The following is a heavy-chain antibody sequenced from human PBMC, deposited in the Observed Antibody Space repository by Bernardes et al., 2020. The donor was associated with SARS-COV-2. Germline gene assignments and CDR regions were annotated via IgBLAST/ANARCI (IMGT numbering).Heavy chain of an antibody. D-gene: IGHD3-10*01. CDR3: ARDRGSTFGIDY. CDR1: GGSINSGGFY. CDR2: IDFRGST. J-gene: IGHJ4*02. Sequence: SETLSLTCTVSGGSINSGGFYWTWIRQRPGTGLEWIAYIDFRGSTYYEPSLESRVTMSIDTSKNQFSLKVTSMTAADTAVYYCARDRGSTFGIDYWGQGTLVTVSS. V-gene: IGHV4-31*03.